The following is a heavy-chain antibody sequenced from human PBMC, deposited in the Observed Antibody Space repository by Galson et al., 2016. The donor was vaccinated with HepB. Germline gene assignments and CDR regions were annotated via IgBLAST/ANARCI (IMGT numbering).Heavy chain of an antibody. J-gene: IGHJ4*02. CDR1: GCCFAKYW. V-gene: IGHV5-51*01. D-gene: IGHD1-26*01. Sequence: QSGAEVKKPGESLQISCQGSGCCFAKYWIVWVRQMPGKGLEWMGILYPGDSDTTYSPSSQGQVTISAATSISTAYLQWSSRKASDTAMYYCARQVGATHDHWGQGTLVTVSS. CDR2: LYPGDSDT. CDR3: ARQVGATHDH.